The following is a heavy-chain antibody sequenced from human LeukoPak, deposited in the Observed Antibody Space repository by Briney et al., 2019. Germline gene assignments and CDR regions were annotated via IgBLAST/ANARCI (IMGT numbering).Heavy chain of an antibody. V-gene: IGHV4-39*07. CDR1: GGSISSYY. CDR2: IYYSGST. D-gene: IGHD4-17*01. J-gene: IGHJ4*02. CDR3: ARDQKYGDLPDY. Sequence: SETLSLTCTVSGGSISSYYWGWIRQPPGKGLEWIGSIYYSGSTYYNPSLKSRVTISVDTSKNQFSLKLSSVTAADTAVYYCARDQKYGDLPDYWGQGTLVTVSS.